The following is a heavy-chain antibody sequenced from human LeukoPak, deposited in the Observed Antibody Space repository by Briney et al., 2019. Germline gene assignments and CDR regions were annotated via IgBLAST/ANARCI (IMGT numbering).Heavy chain of an antibody. V-gene: IGHV5-51*01. Sequence: GEFLKISCKGSGYIFTSYWIGWVRQMPGKGLEWMGIIYPGDSDTRYSPSFQGQVTISADKSISTAYLQWSSLKASDTAMYYCTMVRRPPYYFDSWGQGTLVTVSS. CDR3: TMVRRPPYYFDS. CDR2: IYPGDSDT. CDR1: GYIFTSYW. D-gene: IGHD3-10*01. J-gene: IGHJ4*02.